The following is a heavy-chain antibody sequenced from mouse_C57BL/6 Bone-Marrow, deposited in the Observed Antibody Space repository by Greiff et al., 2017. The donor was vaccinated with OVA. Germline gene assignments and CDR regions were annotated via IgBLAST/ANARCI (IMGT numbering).Heavy chain of an antibody. J-gene: IGHJ4*01. CDR2: IWRGGST. Sequence: VKLVESGGGLVQPGGSLKLSCAASGFTFSDYYMYWVRQTPGKGLEWLGVIWRGGSTDYNAAFMSRLSITKDNSKSQVFFKMNSLQADDTAIYYCAKKGYGNYAMDYWGQGTSVTVSS. V-gene: IGHV2-5*01. CDR1: GFTFSDYY. D-gene: IGHD2-1*01. CDR3: AKKGYGNYAMDY.